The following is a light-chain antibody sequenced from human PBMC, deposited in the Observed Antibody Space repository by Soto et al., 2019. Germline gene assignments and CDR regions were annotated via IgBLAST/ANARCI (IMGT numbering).Light chain of an antibody. V-gene: IGKV3-20*01. J-gene: IGKJ1*01. CDR1: QSVSSSD. Sequence: EIVLTQSPGTLSLSPGERATLSCRASQSVSSSDLAWYQQKPGQAPRLLIYGSSIRATGIPDRFSGSGSGTDFTLTISRLEPEDFAVYYCQQYAGSLSWTFGQGTKVDIK. CDR3: QQYAGSLSWT. CDR2: GSS.